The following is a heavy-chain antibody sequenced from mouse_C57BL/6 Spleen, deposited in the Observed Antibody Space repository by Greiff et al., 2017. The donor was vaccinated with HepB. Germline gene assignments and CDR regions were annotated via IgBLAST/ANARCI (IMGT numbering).Heavy chain of an antibody. CDR3: ARNWEGGYFDV. D-gene: IGHD4-1*01. V-gene: IGHV5-17*01. CDR1: GFTFSDYG. CDR2: ISSGSSTI. J-gene: IGHJ1*03. Sequence: VQLKESGGGLVKPGGSLKLSCAASGFTFSDYGMHWVRQAPEKGLEWVAYISSGSSTIYYADTVKGRFTISRDNAKNTLFLQMTSLRSEDTAMYYCARNWEGGYFDVWGTGTTVTVSS.